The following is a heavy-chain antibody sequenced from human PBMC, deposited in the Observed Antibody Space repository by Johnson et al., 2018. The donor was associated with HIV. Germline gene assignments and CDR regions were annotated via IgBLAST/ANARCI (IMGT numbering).Heavy chain of an antibody. V-gene: IGHV3-7*03. D-gene: IGHD3-9*01. CDR1: DFTVSGNY. Sequence: VQLVESGGGLIQPGGSLRLSCAASDFTVSGNYMSWVRQAPGKGLEWVANIKQDGTEKYYVDSVKGRFTISRDNSKNTLYLQMNSLRAEDTAVYYCAKTIARNAFDIWGQGTMVTVSS. J-gene: IGHJ3*02. CDR2: IKQDGTEK. CDR3: AKTIARNAFDI.